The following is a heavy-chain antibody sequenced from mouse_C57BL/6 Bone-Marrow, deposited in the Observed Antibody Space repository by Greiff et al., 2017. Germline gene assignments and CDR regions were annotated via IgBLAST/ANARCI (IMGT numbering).Heavy chain of an antibody. D-gene: IGHD2-4*01. CDR3: ARPPYYDYDGFAY. CDR1: GFTFSDYY. Sequence: EVKLVESGGGLVQPGGSLKLSCAASGFTFSDYYMYWVRQTPEKRLEWVAYISNGGGSTYYPDSVKGRFTISRENAKNTLYLQMSRLKSEDTAMYYCARPPYYDYDGFAYWGQGTLVTVSA. V-gene: IGHV5-12*01. J-gene: IGHJ3*01. CDR2: ISNGGGST.